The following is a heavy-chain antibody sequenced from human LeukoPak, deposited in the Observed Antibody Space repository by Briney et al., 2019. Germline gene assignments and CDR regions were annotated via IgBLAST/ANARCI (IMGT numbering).Heavy chain of an antibody. V-gene: IGHV3-53*01. CDR3: ARGRFGDPLNY. CDR2: VYTDGNI. CDR1: RFTFTTYS. D-gene: IGHD3-10*01. Sequence: GGSLRLSCAASRFTFTTYSMNWVRQAPGKGLEWVSVVYTDGNIYYADSVKGRFTISKDNSKNTVDLLMHSVTAEDTALYYCARGRFGDPLNYWGQGTLVTVSS. J-gene: IGHJ4*02.